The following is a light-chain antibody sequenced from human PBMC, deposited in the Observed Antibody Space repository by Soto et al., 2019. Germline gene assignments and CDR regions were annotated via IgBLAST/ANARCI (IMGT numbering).Light chain of an antibody. CDR1: QRVSSSY. Sequence: EIVLTQSPGTLSLSPGERATLSCRASQRVSSSYLAWYQQKPGQAPRLLISGASSRATGIPDRFSGSGSGTDFTLTISRLEPEDFAVYYCQLYGSSPITFGQGTRLEIK. J-gene: IGKJ5*01. CDR2: GAS. CDR3: QLYGSSPIT. V-gene: IGKV3-20*01.